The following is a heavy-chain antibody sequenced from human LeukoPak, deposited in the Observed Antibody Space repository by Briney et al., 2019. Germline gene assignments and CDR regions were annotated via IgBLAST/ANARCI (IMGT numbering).Heavy chain of an antibody. CDR2: IRGEAYGGPT. CDR3: VRDGTRGYCSGGTCYWYFDL. V-gene: IGHV3-49*03. D-gene: IGHD2-15*01. J-gene: IGHJ2*01. CDR1: GFTSGDYS. Sequence: GGSLRLSCTASGFTSGDYSMTWLRQAPGERQDWLGFIRGEAYGGPTEYAASVKGRFTISRDNSKYTMYLQMSSMRTEDTAVYYCVRDGTRGYCSGGTCYWYFDLWGRGTLVTVSS.